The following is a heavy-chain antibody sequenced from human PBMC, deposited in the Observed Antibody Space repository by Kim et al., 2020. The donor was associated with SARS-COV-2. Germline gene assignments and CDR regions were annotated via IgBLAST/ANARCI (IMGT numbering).Heavy chain of an antibody. D-gene: IGHD4-17*01. V-gene: IGHV4-39*07. CDR1: GGSISSSSYY. J-gene: IGHJ5*02. Sequence: SETLSLTCTVSGGSISSSSYYWGWIRQPPGKGLEWIGSIYYSGSTYYNPSLKSRVTISVDTSKNQFSLKLSSVTAADTAVYYCARSAPPVTTPWFDPWGQGTLVTVSS. CDR3: ARSAPPVTTPWFDP. CDR2: IYYSGST.